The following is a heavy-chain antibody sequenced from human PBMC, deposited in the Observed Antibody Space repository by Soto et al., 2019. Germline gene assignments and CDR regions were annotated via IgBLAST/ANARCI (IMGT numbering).Heavy chain of an antibody. D-gene: IGHD3-10*01. Sequence: VQLVASGGGLVQPGGSLRLSCAASGFTFSNYWMSWVRQAPGKGLEWVANIKQDGSERNYVDSVKGRFTISRDNAKNSLYLQLNSLRAEDTAVYYCARAGSENDYWGQGTLVTVSS. CDR1: GFTFSNYW. J-gene: IGHJ4*02. CDR3: ARAGSENDY. CDR2: IKQDGSER. V-gene: IGHV3-7*05.